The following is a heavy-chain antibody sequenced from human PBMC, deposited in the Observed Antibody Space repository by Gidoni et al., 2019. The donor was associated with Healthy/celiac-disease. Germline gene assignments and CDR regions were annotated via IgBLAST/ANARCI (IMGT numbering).Heavy chain of an antibody. D-gene: IGHD3-22*01. CDR3: AIHYDSSGYPTRGAFDI. CDR1: GGSISSSSYY. Sequence: QLQLQESGPGLVKPSETLSLTCTVSGGSISSSSYYWGWIRQPPGKGLEWIGSIYYSGSTYYNPSLKSRVTISVDTSKNQFSLKLSSVTAADTAVYYCAIHYDSSGYPTRGAFDIWGQGTMVTVSS. CDR2: IYYSGST. V-gene: IGHV4-39*01. J-gene: IGHJ3*02.